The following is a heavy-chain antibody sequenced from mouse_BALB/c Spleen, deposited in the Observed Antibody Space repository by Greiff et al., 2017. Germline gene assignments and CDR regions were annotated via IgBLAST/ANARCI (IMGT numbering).Heavy chain of an antibody. CDR1: GFNIKDTY. D-gene: IGHD1-2*01. CDR3: ASSITTATVDY. V-gene: IGHV14-3*02. Sequence: EVKLMESGAELVKPGASVKLSCTASGFNIKDTYMHWVKQRPEQGLEWIGRIDPANGNTKYDPKFQGKATITADTSSNTAYLQLSSLTSEDTAVYYCASSITTATVDYWGQGTTLTVSS. CDR2: IDPANGNT. J-gene: IGHJ2*01.